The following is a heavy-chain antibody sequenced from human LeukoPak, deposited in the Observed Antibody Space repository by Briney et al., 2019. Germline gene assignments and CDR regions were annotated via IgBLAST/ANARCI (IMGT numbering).Heavy chain of an antibody. CDR2: IYTSGST. CDR3: ARERDDFWSGYYPNDY. CDR1: GGSISSGSYY. D-gene: IGHD3-3*01. J-gene: IGHJ4*02. V-gene: IGHV4-61*02. Sequence: SETLSLTCTVSGGSISSGSYYWSWIRQPAGKGLGWIGRIYTSGSTNYNPSLKSRVTISVDTSKNQFSLKLSSVTAADTAVYYCARERDDFWSGYYPNDYWGQGTLVTVSS.